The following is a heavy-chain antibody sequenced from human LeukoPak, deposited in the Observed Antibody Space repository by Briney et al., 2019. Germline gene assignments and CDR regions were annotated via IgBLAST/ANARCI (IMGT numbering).Heavy chain of an antibody. CDR3: ARLYCGSTSCYPLDY. V-gene: IGHV3-33*01. CDR2: IWYDGSNK. D-gene: IGHD2-2*01. CDR1: GFTFRSYG. Sequence: GGSLRLSCAASGFTFRSYGMHWVRQAPGKGLEWVAVIWYDGSNKYYADSVKGRFTISRDNSKNTLYLQMNSLRAEDAAVYYCARLYCGSTSCYPLDYWGQGTLVTVSS. J-gene: IGHJ4*02.